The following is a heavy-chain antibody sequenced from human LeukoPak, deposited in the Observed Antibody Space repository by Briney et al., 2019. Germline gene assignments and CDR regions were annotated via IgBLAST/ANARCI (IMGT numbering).Heavy chain of an antibody. V-gene: IGHV4-31*03. CDR3: ARGGDRRGFDY. D-gene: IGHD1-14*01. CDR2: IYDSGTT. J-gene: IGHJ4*02. CDR1: GGSISNGGYY. Sequence: PSQTLSLTCTVSGGSISNGGYYWSWIRQHPGKGLEWIGYIYDSGTTYYNPALQSRVTISVDTSDNKFSLKLRSLTAADTAVYCCARGGDRRGFDYWGQGTLVTVSS.